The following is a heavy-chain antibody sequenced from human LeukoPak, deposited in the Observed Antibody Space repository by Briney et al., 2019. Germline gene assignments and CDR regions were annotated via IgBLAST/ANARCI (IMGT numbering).Heavy chain of an antibody. Sequence: SVKVSCKASGGTFSSYAISWVRQAPGQGLEWMGRIIPILGIANYAQKFQGRVTITADKSTSTAYMELSSLRSEDTAVYYCARSDYGDYLGYFDLWAVAPWSLSPQ. V-gene: IGHV1-69*04. J-gene: IGHJ2*01. CDR1: GGTFSSYA. CDR3: ARSDYGDYLGYFDL. CDR2: IIPILGIA. D-gene: IGHD4-17*01.